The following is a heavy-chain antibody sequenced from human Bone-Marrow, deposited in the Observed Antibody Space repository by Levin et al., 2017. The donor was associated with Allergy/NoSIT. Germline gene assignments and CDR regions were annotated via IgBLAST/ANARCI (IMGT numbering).Heavy chain of an antibody. CDR3: ARAGPFTRIIDY. CDR2: INHSGST. J-gene: IGHJ4*02. Sequence: PSETLSLTCAVYGGSFSGYYWSWIRQPPGKGLEWIGEINHSGSTNYNPSLKSRVTISVDTSKNQFSLKLSSVTAADTAVYYCARAGPFTRIIDYWGQGTLVTVSS. D-gene: IGHD3-3*01. V-gene: IGHV4-34*01. CDR1: GGSFSGYY.